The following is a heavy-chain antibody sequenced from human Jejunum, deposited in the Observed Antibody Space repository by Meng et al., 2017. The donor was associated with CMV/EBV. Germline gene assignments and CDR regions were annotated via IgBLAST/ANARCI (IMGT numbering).Heavy chain of an antibody. CDR1: GPSFSSGNSY. V-gene: IGHV4-61*02. D-gene: IGHD6-19*01. CDR2: VYTSGTT. J-gene: IGHJ5*02. CDR3: ARGVSVAGHWWFDP. Sequence: SGPSFSSGNSYWTWIRQPAGKGLEWIGRVYTSGTTNYSPSLKSRVTMSVDTSKNQFSLNLSSVTAADTAVYYCARGVSVAGHWWFDPWGQGSLVTVSS.